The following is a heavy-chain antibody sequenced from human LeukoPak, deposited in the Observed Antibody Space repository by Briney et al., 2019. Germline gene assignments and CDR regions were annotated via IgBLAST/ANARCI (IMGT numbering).Heavy chain of an antibody. J-gene: IGHJ4*02. D-gene: IGHD6-6*01. Sequence: GGSLRLSCAASGFTCSDHYMSWIRQTPGKGLEWVSRISRDTESVKGRFTISRDNTKNSLYLQMNSLRVDDTAVYYCARDPDTSSKVDYWGQGTLVTVSS. CDR3: ARDPDTSSKVDY. CDR2: IS. V-gene: IGHV3-11*01. CDR1: GFTCSDHY.